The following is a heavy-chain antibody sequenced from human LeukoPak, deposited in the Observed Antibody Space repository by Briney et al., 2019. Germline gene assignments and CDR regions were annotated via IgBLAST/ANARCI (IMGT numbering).Heavy chain of an antibody. D-gene: IGHD1-26*01. CDR3: ARGLSGSYYDYFDY. CDR2: IIPILGIA. V-gene: IGHV1-69*04. J-gene: IGHJ4*02. Sequence: SVKVSCKASGGTFSSYAISWVRQAPGQGLEWMGRIIPILGIANYAQKFQGRVTITADKSTSTAYMVLSSLRSEDTAVYYCARGLSGSYYDYFDYWGQGTLVTVSS. CDR1: GGTFSSYA.